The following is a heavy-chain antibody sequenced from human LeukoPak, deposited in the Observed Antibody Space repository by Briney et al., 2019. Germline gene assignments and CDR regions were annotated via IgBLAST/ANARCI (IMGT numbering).Heavy chain of an antibody. Sequence: SETLSLTCTVSGGSVSSYYWSWIRQPPGKGLEWIGYIYYSGSTNYNPSLKSRVTISVDTSKNQFSLKLSSVTAADTAVYYCARGPYSSTASRSSWFDPWGQGTLVTVSS. J-gene: IGHJ5*01. CDR1: GGSVSSYY. CDR3: ARGPYSSTASRSSWFDP. CDR2: IYYSGST. V-gene: IGHV4-59*02. D-gene: IGHD6-13*01.